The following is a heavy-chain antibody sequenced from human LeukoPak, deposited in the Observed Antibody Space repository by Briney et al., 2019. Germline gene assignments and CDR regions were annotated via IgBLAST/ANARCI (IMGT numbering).Heavy chain of an antibody. V-gene: IGHV3-21*01. D-gene: IGHD3-3*01. CDR2: ISGSGKYI. CDR1: EFTFSSYN. J-gene: IGHJ4*02. Sequence: GGSLRLSCAASEFTFSSYNMNWVRQALGKGLEWVSCISGSGKYIYYADSVKGRFTISRDNAKNSLYLQMNSLRAEDTAVYYCAREPFWSGYYSNLHFDYWGQGTLVTVSS. CDR3: AREPFWSGYYSNLHFDY.